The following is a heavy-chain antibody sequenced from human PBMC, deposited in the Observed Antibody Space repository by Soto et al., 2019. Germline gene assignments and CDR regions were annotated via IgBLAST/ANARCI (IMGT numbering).Heavy chain of an antibody. V-gene: IGHV1-69*02. D-gene: IGHD5-12*01. CDR1: GGTFSSYT. Sequence: VKVSCKASGGTFSSYTISWVRQAPGQGLEWMGRIIPILGIANYAQKFQGRVTITADKSTSTAYMELSSLRSEDTAVYYCARVISGGYESDYYYYYMDVWGKGTTVTVSS. CDR3: ARVISGGYESDYYYYYMDV. CDR2: IIPILGIA. J-gene: IGHJ6*03.